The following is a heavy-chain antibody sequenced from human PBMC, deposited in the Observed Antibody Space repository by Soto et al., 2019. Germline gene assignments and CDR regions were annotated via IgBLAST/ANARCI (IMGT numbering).Heavy chain of an antibody. Sequence: SETLSLTCAVSGGSFSSYYLSWIRQPPGEGLEWIGSIYYSGSTNYNPSLKSRVTISIDTSKSLFSLKMSSVTAADTAVYYCARVPGPWGQGTLVTVSS. V-gene: IGHV4-59*12. J-gene: IGHJ5*02. CDR2: IYYSGST. CDR1: GGSFSSYY. CDR3: ARVPGP.